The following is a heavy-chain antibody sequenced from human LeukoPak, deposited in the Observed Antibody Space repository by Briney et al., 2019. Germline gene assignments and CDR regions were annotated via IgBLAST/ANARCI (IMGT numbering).Heavy chain of an antibody. Sequence: PSETLSLTCTDSGGSINSYYCCRIRQPPGKRLEWIGYIYYSGSTNYNPSLKSRVTISVDTSKNQFSLKLSSVTAADTAVYYCALGARGDFDIWGQGTMVTVSS. CDR3: ALGARGDFDI. V-gene: IGHV4-59*01. CDR1: GGSINSYY. CDR2: IYYSGST. D-gene: IGHD3-16*01. J-gene: IGHJ3*02.